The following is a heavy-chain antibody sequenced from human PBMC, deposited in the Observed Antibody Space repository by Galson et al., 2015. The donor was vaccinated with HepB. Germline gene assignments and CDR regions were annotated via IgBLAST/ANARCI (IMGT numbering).Heavy chain of an antibody. Sequence: SLRLSCAASGFTFSSYSMNWVRQAPGKGLEWVSYISSSSSTIYYADSVKGRFTISRDNAKNSLYLQMNSLRAEDTAVYYCARAPGYCSSTSCYLVRGFDYWGQGTLVTVSS. J-gene: IGHJ4*02. CDR3: ARAPGYCSSTSCYLVRGFDY. D-gene: IGHD2-2*01. CDR2: ISSSSSTI. V-gene: IGHV3-48*01. CDR1: GFTFSSYS.